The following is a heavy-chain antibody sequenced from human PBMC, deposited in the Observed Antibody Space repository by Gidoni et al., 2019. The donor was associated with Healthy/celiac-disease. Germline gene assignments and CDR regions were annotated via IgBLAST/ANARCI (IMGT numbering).Heavy chain of an antibody. CDR1: GGTFSSYA. J-gene: IGHJ6*02. Sequence: QVQLVQSGAEVKKPGSSVKVSCKASGGTFSSYAISCVRPTPGQGLEWMGGIIPIFGTANYAQKFQGRVTITADESTSTAYMELSSLRSEDTAVYYCARDSGQSSGYSSGWPWGYYYYYGMDVWGQGTTVTVSS. V-gene: IGHV1-69*01. D-gene: IGHD6-19*01. CDR2: IIPIFGTA. CDR3: ARDSGQSSGYSSGWPWGYYYYYGMDV.